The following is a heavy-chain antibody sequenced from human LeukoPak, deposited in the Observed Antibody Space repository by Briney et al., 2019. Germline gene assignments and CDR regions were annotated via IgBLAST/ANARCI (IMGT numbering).Heavy chain of an antibody. CDR1: GFTFSSSA. Sequence: GGSLRLSCAASGFTFSSSAMHWVRQASGKGLEWVGRIRSKANSYATAYAASVKGRFTISRDDSKNTAYLQMNSLKTEDTAVYYCTRGYCSGGSCYSYNWNDWDAFDIWGQGTMVTVSS. D-gene: IGHD2-15*01. J-gene: IGHJ3*02. CDR3: TRGYCSGGSCYSYNWNDWDAFDI. CDR2: IRSKANSYAT. V-gene: IGHV3-73*01.